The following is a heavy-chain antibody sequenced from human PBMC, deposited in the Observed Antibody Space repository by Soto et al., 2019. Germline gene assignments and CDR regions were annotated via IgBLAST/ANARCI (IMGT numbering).Heavy chain of an antibody. J-gene: IGHJ4*02. D-gene: IGHD1-26*01. CDR2: ISYTGDT. Sequence: SETLSLTCTVSGDSVSSDTHFWTWIRQPPGKGLEWIAYISYTGDTNYNPSLRSRVTISIDTSRNQFSLTLTSVTAADTAVYFCARIVVGATVDLWGQGSLVT. CDR1: GDSVSSDTHF. V-gene: IGHV4-61*01. CDR3: ARIVVGATVDL.